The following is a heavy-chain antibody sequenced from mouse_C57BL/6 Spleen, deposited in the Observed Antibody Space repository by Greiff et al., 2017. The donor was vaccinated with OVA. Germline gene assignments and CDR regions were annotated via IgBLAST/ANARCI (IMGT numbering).Heavy chain of an antibody. D-gene: IGHD2-10*02. CDR3: ARSPYGNYEGWLAN. Sequence: QVQLQQSGAELVRPGTSVKVSCKASGYAFTNYLIEWVKQRPGQGLEWIGVINPGSGGTNYNEKFKGKATLTADKSSSTAYMQLSSLTSEDSAVYFCARSPYGNYEGWLANWGKATLVTFSA. V-gene: IGHV1-54*01. J-gene: IGHJ3*01. CDR2: INPGSGGT. CDR1: GYAFTNYL.